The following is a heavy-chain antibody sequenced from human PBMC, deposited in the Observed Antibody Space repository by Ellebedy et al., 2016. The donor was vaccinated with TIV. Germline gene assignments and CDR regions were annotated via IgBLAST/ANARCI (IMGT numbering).Heavy chain of an antibody. V-gene: IGHV4-39*01. J-gene: IGHJ4*02. CDR1: GDSISSSNFH. CDR3: ATQMMMPAGGSYFDH. D-gene: IGHD2-8*02. CDR2: ASYSGRT. Sequence: SETLSLXXSVSGDSISSSNFHWAWIRQPPGTGLEWIGNASYSGRTNYNPSLKSRVTIFVDTSNNQFSLKLTSVTATDTGLYFCATQMMMPAGGSYFDHWGQGAPVTVSA.